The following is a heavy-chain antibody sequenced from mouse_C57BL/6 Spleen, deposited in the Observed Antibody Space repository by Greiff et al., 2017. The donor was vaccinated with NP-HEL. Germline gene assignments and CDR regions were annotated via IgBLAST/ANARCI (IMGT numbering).Heavy chain of an antibody. V-gene: IGHV1-81*01. CDR2: IYPRSGNT. D-gene: IGHD2-4*01. J-gene: IGHJ3*01. CDR3: ARWPPIYYDYGGFAY. Sequence: VKLQESGAELARPGASVKLSCKASGYTFTSYGISWVKQRTGQGLEWIGEIYPRSGNTYYNEKFKGKATLTADKSSSTAYMELRSLTSEDSAVYFCARWPPIYYDYGGFAYWGQGTLVTVSA. CDR1: GYTFTSYG.